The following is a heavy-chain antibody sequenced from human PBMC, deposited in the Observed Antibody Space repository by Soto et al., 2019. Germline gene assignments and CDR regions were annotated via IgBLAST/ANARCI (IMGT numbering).Heavy chain of an antibody. CDR2: VHESGYT. J-gene: IGHJ4*01. CDR1: GDAISNFY. CDR3: ARGTRALITSFFAY. V-gene: IGHV4-59*01. Sequence: SETLSLTCTVSGDAISNFYWSWIRQTPGRGLEWIGCVHESGYTDYNPSLKGRVTISLHTSESQFSLSLRSATAADTATYYCARGTRALITSFFAYWGQGIPVTVSS. D-gene: IGHD1-20*01.